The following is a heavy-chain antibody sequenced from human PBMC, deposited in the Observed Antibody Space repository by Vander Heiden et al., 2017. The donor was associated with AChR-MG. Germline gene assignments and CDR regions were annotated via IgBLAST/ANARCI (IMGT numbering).Heavy chain of an antibody. Sequence: QVQLVQSGAEVKKPGASVKVSCKASGYTFTGYYMHWVRQAPGQGLEWMGWINPNSGGTNYAQKFQGRVTMTRDTSISTAYMELSRLRSDDTAVYYCARASDFWSSNDAFDIWGQGTMVTVSS. CDR2: INPNSGGT. D-gene: IGHD3-3*01. CDR3: ARASDFWSSNDAFDI. V-gene: IGHV1-2*02. J-gene: IGHJ3*02. CDR1: GYTFTGYY.